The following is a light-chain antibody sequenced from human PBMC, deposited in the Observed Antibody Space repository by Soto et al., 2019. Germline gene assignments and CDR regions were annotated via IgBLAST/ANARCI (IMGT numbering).Light chain of an antibody. J-gene: IGKJ2*01. V-gene: IGKV3-15*01. CDR3: QHLNNWPSYT. CDR2: GAS. Sequence: EIVMTQSPATLSVYPGERATLSCRASQNVNSNLAWYQQKPGQAPRLLIYGASTRDTGVPARFSGSGSGTEFTLTISSLQPEDFAIYYCQHLNNWPSYTFGQGTKVDIK. CDR1: QNVNSN.